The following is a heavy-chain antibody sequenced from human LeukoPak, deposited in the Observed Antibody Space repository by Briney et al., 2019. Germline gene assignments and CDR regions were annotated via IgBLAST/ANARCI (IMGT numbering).Heavy chain of an antibody. D-gene: IGHD1-14*01. CDR2: ISSSSSYI. CDR3: AKEVFTGSGGAFDI. J-gene: IGHJ3*02. CDR1: GFTFSSYS. V-gene: IGHV3-21*01. Sequence: PGGSLRLSCAASGFTFSSYSMNWVRQAPGKGLEWVSSISSSSSYIYYADSVKGRFTISRDNAKNSLYLQMNSLRAEDTAVYYCAKEVFTGSGGAFDIWGQGTMVTVSS.